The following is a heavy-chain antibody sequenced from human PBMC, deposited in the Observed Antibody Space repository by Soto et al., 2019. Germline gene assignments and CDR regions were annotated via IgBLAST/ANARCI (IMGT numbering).Heavy chain of an antibody. V-gene: IGHV1-18*01. CDR1: GGTFSSYA. D-gene: IGHD6-13*01. J-gene: IGHJ4*02. CDR3: ARDAAAGLNDY. Sequence: ASVKVSCKASGGTFSSYAISWVRQAPGQGLEWMGGISAYNGNTKYVQKFQGRVTMTTDTSTSTAYMELRSLRSDDTAVYYCARDAAAGLNDYWGQGTLVTVSS. CDR2: ISAYNGNT.